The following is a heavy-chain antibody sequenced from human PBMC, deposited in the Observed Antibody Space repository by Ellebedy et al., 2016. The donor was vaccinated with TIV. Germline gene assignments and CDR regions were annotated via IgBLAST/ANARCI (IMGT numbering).Heavy chain of an antibody. CDR2: ISNTGSRT. CDR3: ARPGKPYAIDY. J-gene: IGHJ4*02. D-gene: IGHD2-8*01. CDR1: GFTFSSYA. Sequence: GESLKISCAASGFTFSSYAMSWVRQAPGKGLEWVSTISNTGSRTYYADSVEGRFIISRDNSKKTLYLQMSSLRAEDTAVYYCARPGKPYAIDYWGQGILVTVSS. V-gene: IGHV3-23*01.